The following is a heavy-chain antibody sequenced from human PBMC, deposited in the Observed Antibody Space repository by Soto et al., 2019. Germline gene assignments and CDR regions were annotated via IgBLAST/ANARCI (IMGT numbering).Heavy chain of an antibody. D-gene: IGHD3-3*01. V-gene: IGHV1-69*12. CDR1: GGTFSSYA. Sequence: QVQLVQSGAEVKKPGSSVKVSCKASGGTFSSYAISWVRQAPGQGLEWMGGIIPIFGTANYAQKFQCRVTITADESTSTAYMELSSLRSEDTAVYYCARDQGIPTGLPYYYDYGMDVWGQGTTVTVSS. CDR2: IIPIFGTA. J-gene: IGHJ6*02. CDR3: ARDQGIPTGLPYYYDYGMDV.